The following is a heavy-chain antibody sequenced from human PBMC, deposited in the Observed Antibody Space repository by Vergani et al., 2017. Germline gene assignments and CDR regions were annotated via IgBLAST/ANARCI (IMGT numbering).Heavy chain of an antibody. Sequence: QVQLVQSGAEVKKPGASVQVSCKASGYTFTGYYMHWVRQAPGQGLEWMGWIRPYTGHTIYAQKFQDRVTMTADTSTNTAYMELRSLRSDDTAVYFCARVAPSNSEVTPTAFDVWGQGTMVTVSS. V-gene: IGHV1-2*02. D-gene: IGHD1-1*01. J-gene: IGHJ3*01. CDR2: IRPYTGHT. CDR1: GYTFTGYY. CDR3: ARVAPSNSEVTPTAFDV.